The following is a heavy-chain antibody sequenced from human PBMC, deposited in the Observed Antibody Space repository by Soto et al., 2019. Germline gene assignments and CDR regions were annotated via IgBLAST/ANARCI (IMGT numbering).Heavy chain of an antibody. Sequence: GGSLRLSCAASGFTFSSYWMSWVRQAPGKGLEWVANIKQDGSEKYYVDSVKGRFTISRDNAKNPLYLQMNSLRAEDTAVYYCARSGYFAYTDFDYWGQGTLVTVSS. CDR2: IKQDGSEK. V-gene: IGHV3-7*01. CDR3: ARSGYFAYTDFDY. CDR1: GFTFSSYW. J-gene: IGHJ4*02. D-gene: IGHD3-10*01.